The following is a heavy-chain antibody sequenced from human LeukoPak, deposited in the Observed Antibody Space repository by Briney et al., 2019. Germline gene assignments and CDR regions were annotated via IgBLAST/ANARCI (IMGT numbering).Heavy chain of an antibody. J-gene: IGHJ3*02. CDR1: GFIISDYA. V-gene: IGHV3-64D*06. CDR3: VKSAGFDWLSPHDAFDI. D-gene: IGHD3-9*01. CDR2: ISSSGGST. Sequence: PGGSLRLSCSASGFIISDYAMHWVRQAPGKGLEYVPAISSSGGSTYYADSVKGRFTISRDNSKDTLYLQMSSLRAEDTTVYYCVKSAGFDWLSPHDAFDIWGQGTMVTVSS.